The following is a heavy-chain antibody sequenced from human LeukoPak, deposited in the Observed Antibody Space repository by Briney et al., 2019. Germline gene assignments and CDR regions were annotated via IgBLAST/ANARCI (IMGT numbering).Heavy chain of an antibody. Sequence: PSETLSLTCTVSGGSISSSSYYWGWIRQPPGKGLEWIGSIYHSGNTYYNLSLKSRVTISVDTSKNQFSLKLSSVTAADTAVYYCARQGVATTNFDYWGRGTLVTVSS. D-gene: IGHD5-12*01. CDR3: ARQGVATTNFDY. J-gene: IGHJ4*02. CDR2: IYHSGNT. V-gene: IGHV4-39*01. CDR1: GGSISSSSYY.